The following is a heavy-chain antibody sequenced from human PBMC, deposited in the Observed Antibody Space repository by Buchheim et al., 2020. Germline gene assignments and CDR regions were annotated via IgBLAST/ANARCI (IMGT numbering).Heavy chain of an antibody. J-gene: IGHJ4*02. CDR3: ARERTAPAAPFDY. CDR1: GDSISNGDSY. Sequence: QVQLQESGPGLVKPSQTLSLTCTVSGDSISNGDSYWNWIRQPPGKGLEWIGYVYYRGNTYYNSSLKSRLTISVDTSKNQFSLKLSSVTAADTAVYYCARERTAPAAPFDYWGQGTL. D-gene: IGHD2-2*01. CDR2: VYYRGNT. V-gene: IGHV4-30-4*01.